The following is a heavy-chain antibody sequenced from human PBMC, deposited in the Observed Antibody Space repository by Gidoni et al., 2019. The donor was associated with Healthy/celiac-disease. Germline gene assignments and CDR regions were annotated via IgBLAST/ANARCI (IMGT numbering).Heavy chain of an antibody. CDR2: IYTSGST. J-gene: IGHJ4*02. D-gene: IGHD2-15*01. CDR1: GGSISSYY. Sequence: QVQLQESGPGLVKPSETLSLTCTVSGGSISSYYWRWIRQPAGKGLEWIGRIYTSGSTNYNPSLKSRVTMSVDTSKNQFSLKLSSVTAADTAVYYCAREDPNSYCSGGSCSYYFDYWGQGTLVTVSS. V-gene: IGHV4-4*07. CDR3: AREDPNSYCSGGSCSYYFDY.